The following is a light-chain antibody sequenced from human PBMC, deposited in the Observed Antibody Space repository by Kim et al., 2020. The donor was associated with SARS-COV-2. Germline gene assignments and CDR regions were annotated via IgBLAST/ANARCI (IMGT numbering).Light chain of an antibody. J-gene: IGLJ1*01. V-gene: IGLV2-14*04. CDR2: DVT. CDR1: SSDVGGYNY. CDR3: SSCTVSSTYV. Sequence: ISCTGTSSDVGGYNYVSWYQQHPGKAPKLIIYDVTKRPSGVSNRFSGSKSGNTASLTISGLQAEDEADYYCSSCTVSSTYVFGTGTKVTVL.